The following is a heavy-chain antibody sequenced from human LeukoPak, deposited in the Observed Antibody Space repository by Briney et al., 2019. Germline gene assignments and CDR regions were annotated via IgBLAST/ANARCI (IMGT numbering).Heavy chain of an antibody. CDR3: AMSVEMPPIPSFDY. D-gene: IGHD5-24*01. J-gene: IGHJ4*02. CDR2: VSAANNP. CDR1: GGTFSSYA. V-gene: IGHV1-3*01. Sequence: ASVKVSCRASGGTFSSYAISWVRQAPGQGLELLGWVSAANNPEYSQKFQGRVVITRDASATTSYLELNSLRSEDTAVYYCAMSVEMPPIPSFDYWGQGTLVTVSS.